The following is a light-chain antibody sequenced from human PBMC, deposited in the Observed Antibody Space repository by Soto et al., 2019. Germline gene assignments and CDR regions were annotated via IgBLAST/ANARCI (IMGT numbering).Light chain of an antibody. CDR3: QQTDTLPRT. CDR2: AAS. J-gene: IGKJ5*01. Sequence: DIQMTQSPSSVSAALGERVTITCRASQVMSSWLAWYQQKPGKAPKLLIFAASTLQSGVPSRFSGSGSRTDFTLTITSLQPEDIGTYYCQQTDTLPRTFGQGTRLEIK. V-gene: IGKV1D-12*01. CDR1: QVMSSW.